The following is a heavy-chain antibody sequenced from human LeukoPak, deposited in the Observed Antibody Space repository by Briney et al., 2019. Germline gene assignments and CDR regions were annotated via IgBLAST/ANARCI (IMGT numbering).Heavy chain of an antibody. V-gene: IGHV3-48*03. CDR3: ARDGSSGWSAPGSNRNWFDP. Sequence: PGGSLRLSCAASGFTFRSYEMNWVRQAPGKGLEWVSYISSSGSTIYYADSVKGRFTISRDNAKNSLFLQVNSLRADDTAVYYCARDGSSGWSAPGSNRNWFDPWGQGTMVTVSS. CDR2: ISSSGSTI. J-gene: IGHJ5*02. D-gene: IGHD6-19*01. CDR1: GFTFRSYE.